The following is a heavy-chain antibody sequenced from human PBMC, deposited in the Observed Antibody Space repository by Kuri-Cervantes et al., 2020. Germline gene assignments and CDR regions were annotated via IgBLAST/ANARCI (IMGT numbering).Heavy chain of an antibody. CDR2: MNPNSGNT. V-gene: IGHV1-8*02. J-gene: IGHJ6*03. CDR3: ARGGVYSSSWYEEGPYYYYYYMDV. Sequence: ASVKVSCKASGYTFTSYGISWVRQAPGQGLEWMGWMNPNSGNTGYAQKFQGRVTMTRNTSISTAYMELSSLRSEDTAVYYCARGGVYSSSWYEEGPYYYYYYMDVWGKGTTVTVSS. CDR1: GYTFTSYG. D-gene: IGHD6-13*01.